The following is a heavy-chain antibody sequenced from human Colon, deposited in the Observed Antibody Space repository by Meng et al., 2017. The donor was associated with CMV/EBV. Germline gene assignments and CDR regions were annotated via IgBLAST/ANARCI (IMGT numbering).Heavy chain of an antibody. D-gene: IGHD6-19*01. Sequence: ASVKVSCKASGYTFTGYYMHWVRQAPGQGLEWMGWNNPNSGGTNYAQKFQGRVTMTRDTSISTAYMELGRLRSDDTAVYYCAVTIAVANFDYWGQGTLVTVSS. CDR1: GYTFTGYY. CDR3: AVTIAVANFDY. J-gene: IGHJ4*02. V-gene: IGHV1-2*02. CDR2: NNPNSGGT.